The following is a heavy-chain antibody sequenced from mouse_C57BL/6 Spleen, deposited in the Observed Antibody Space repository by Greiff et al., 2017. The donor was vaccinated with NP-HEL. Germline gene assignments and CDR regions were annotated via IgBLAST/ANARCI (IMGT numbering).Heavy chain of an antibody. V-gene: IGHV1-22*01. J-gene: IGHJ4*01. CDR1: GYTFTDYN. CDR2: INPNNGGT. Sequence: VQLQQSGPELVKPGASVKMSCKASGYTFTDYNMHWVKQSHGKSLEWIGYINPNNGGTSYNQKFKGKATLTVNKSSSTAYMELRSLTSEDSAVYYCARRDYQDYYAMDYWGQGTSVTVSS. CDR3: ARRDYQDYYAMDY. D-gene: IGHD1-1*02.